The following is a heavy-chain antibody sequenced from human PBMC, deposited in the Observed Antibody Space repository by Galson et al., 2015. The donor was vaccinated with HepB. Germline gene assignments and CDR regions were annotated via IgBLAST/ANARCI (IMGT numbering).Heavy chain of an antibody. CDR3: VGDQGADSIFDS. V-gene: IGHV1-3*01. CDR2: INAVNGNT. Sequence: CKASGYTFSNYALHWVRQAPRQTLAWMGGINAVNGNTKYSPKLQGRVTITRDTSAATVYMELNSLKSEDTAHYYCVGDQGADSIFDSWCQGTLVTVSS. D-gene: IGHD3-3*01. CDR1: GYTFSNYA. J-gene: IGHJ4*02.